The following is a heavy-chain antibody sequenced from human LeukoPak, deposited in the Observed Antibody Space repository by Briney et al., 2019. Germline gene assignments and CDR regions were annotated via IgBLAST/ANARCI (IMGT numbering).Heavy chain of an antibody. CDR2: FDPEDGET. CDR1: GYTLTELS. D-gene: IGHD6-13*01. V-gene: IGHV1-24*01. J-gene: IGHJ5*02. Sequence: ASVKVSCKVSGYTLTELSMHWVRQAPGKGLEWMGGFDPEDGETIYAQKFQGRVTMTEDTSTDTAYMELSSLRSEDTAVYYCATELGIAAAGTEGDWFDPWGQGTLVTVSS. CDR3: ATELGIAAAGTEGDWFDP.